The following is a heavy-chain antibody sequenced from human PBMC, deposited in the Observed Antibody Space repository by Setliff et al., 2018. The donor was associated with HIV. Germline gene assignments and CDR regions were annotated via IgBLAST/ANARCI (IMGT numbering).Heavy chain of an antibody. CDR1: GGSFSGYY. V-gene: IGHV4-34*01. Sequence: SETLSLTCAVYGGSFSGYYWSWIRQPPGKGLEWIGEINHSGSTNYNPSLKSRVTISVDTSKNQFSLKLSSVTAADTAVYYCARDSDQAATGRYGMDVWGQGTTVTVSS. J-gene: IGHJ6*02. D-gene: IGHD6-13*01. CDR2: INHSGST. CDR3: ARDSDQAATGRYGMDV.